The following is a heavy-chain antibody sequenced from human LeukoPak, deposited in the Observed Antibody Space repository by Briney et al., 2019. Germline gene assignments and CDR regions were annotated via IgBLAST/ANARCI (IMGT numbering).Heavy chain of an antibody. CDR3: AKGPYYYGSGSSSPNYYYAMDV. CDR2: LSGSGGTT. CDR1: GFTFSSYA. V-gene: IGHV3-23*01. D-gene: IGHD3-10*01. J-gene: IGHJ6*02. Sequence: GGSLRVSCAASGFTFSSYAMSWVRQAPGKGLEWVSALSGSGGTTYYADSVKGRFTISRDNSKNTLYIQMNSLTAADTATYFCAKGPYYYGSGSSSPNYYYAMDVWGQGTTVTVSS.